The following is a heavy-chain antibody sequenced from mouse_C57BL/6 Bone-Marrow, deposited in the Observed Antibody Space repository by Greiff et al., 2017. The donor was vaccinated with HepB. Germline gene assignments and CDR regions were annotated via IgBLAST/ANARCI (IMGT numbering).Heavy chain of an antibody. V-gene: IGHV1-61*01. CDR1: GYTFTSYW. J-gene: IGHJ2*01. D-gene: IGHD1-1*01. Sequence: QVQLQQPGAELVRPGSSVKLSCKASGYTFTSYWMDWVKQRPGQGLEWIGNIYPSDSETHYNQKFKDKATLTVDKSSSTAYMQLSSLTSEDSAVYYCARGQDYYGSSYGYFDYWGQGTTLTVSS. CDR3: ARGQDYYGSSYGYFDY. CDR2: IYPSDSET.